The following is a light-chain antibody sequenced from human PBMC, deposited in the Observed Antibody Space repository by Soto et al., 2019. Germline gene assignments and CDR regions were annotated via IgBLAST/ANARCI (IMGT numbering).Light chain of an antibody. J-gene: IGLJ1*01. Sequence: QSVLAQPASVSGSPGQSITISCTGSSSDIVGFGLVSWYRHHPGEAPKIIIFEGGERPSGVSSRFSGSKSGNTASLTISGLQAEDEADYYCCAYAGADHLFVFGAGTKVTVL. CDR3: CAYAGADHLFV. V-gene: IGLV2-23*01. CDR1: SSDIVGFGL. CDR2: EGG.